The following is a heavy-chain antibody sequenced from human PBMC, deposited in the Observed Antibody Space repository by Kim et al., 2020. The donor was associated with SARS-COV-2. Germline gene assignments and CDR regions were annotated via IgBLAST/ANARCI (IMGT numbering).Heavy chain of an antibody. CDR2: ISSSSYYI. J-gene: IGHJ6*02. CDR3: ARDPRVRANFYGMDV. V-gene: IGHV3-21*01. CDR1: GFTFSSYS. Sequence: GGSLRLSCAASGFTFSSYSMNWVRQAPGKGLEWVSSISSSSYYIYYADSVRGRFTISRDNARNSLYLQMDSLRAEDTAVYYCARDPRVRANFYGMDVWGQGTTFTVSS.